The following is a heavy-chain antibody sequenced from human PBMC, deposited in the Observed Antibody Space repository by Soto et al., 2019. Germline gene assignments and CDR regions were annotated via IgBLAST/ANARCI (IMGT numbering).Heavy chain of an antibody. CDR2: IIPILGIA. D-gene: IGHD1-26*01. CDR3: ARGLVGPPDY. J-gene: IGHJ4*02. Sequence: QVQLVQSGAEVKKPGSSVKVSCKASGGTFSSYTISWVRQAPGQGLEWMGRIIPILGIANYAQKFQGRVTSTADKSTSTADMELSSLRSEDTAVYYWARGLVGPPDYWGQGTLVTVSS. V-gene: IGHV1-69*02. CDR1: GGTFSSYT.